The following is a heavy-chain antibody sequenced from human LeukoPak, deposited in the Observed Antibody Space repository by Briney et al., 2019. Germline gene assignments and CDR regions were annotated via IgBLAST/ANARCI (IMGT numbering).Heavy chain of an antibody. CDR2: ISSSGTTI. V-gene: IGHV3-11*01. Sequence: PGGSRRLSCAASGFTFSDYYMSWIRQAPGKGLEWVSYISSSGTTIYYADSVKGRFTISRDNAKNSLYLQMNSLRAEHTAVYYCASGVTTVTYANYFDYWGQGTLVTVSS. D-gene: IGHD4-17*01. J-gene: IGHJ4*02. CDR1: GFTFSDYY. CDR3: ASGVTTVTYANYFDY.